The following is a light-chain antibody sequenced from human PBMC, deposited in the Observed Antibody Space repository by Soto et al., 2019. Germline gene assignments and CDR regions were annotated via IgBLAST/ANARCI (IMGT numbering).Light chain of an antibody. CDR1: QSISSY. CDR3: QQYNSFSLT. J-gene: IGKJ4*01. V-gene: IGKV1-39*01. CDR2: AAS. Sequence: DIQMTQSPSSLSASVGDRVTITCRASQSISSYLNWYQQKPGKAPKLLIYAASSLQSGVPSRFSGSGSGTEFTLTISNLQPDDFATYYCQQYNSFSLTFGGGTKVDI.